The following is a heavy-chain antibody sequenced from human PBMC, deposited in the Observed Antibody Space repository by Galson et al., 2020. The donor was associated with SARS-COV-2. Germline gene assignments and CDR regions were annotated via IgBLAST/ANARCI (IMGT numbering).Heavy chain of an antibody. CDR1: GFTFSSYE. CDR3: ARGYCSGGSCYRGMDV. V-gene: IGHV3-48*03. CDR2: ISFSGGTT. Sequence: GESLKISCAASGFTFSSYEMNWVRQAPGKGLEWISYISFSGGTTYYADSVKGRFTIPRDNGKNSLYLQMSSLKAEDAGVYYCARGYCSGGSCYRGMDVWGQGTTVTVSS. D-gene: IGHD2-15*01. J-gene: IGHJ6*02.